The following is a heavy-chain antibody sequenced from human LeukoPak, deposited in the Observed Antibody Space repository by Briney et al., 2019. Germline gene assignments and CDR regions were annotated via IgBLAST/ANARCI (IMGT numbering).Heavy chain of an antibody. J-gene: IGHJ6*02. D-gene: IGHD3-3*01. V-gene: IGHV3-74*01. CDR3: ARGGVLRFLERYYYYGMDV. CDR1: GFTFSSYA. Sequence: GGSLRLSCAASGFTFSSYAMSWVRQAPGKGLVWVSRINSDGSSTSYADSVKGRFTISRDNAKNTLYLQMNSLRAEDTAVYYCARGGVLRFLERYYYYGMDVWGQGTTVTVSS. CDR2: INSDGSST.